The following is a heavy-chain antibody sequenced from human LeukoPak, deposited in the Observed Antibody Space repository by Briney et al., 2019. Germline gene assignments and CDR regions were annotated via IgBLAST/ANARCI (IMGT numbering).Heavy chain of an antibody. J-gene: IGHJ4*02. CDR2: ISYDGSNK. CDR3: ASSSDSSGYPFDY. V-gene: IGHV3-30-3*01. D-gene: IGHD3-22*01. CDR1: GFTFSSYA. Sequence: QPGGSLRLSCAASGFTFSSYAMHWVRQAPGKGLEWVAVISYDGSNKYYADSVKGRFTISRDNSKNTLYLQMNSLRAEDTAVYYCASSSDSSGYPFDYWGQGTLVTVSS.